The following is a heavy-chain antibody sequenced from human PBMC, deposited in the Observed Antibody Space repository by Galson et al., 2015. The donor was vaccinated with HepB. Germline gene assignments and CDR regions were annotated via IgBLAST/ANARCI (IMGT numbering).Heavy chain of an antibody. V-gene: IGHV1-18*01. D-gene: IGHD2-15*01. CDR3: ATTYCPAGTCSHAIDFGY. Sequence: SVKVSCKASGYTFINYGISWVRQAPGQGLEWMGWISTYNGNTNYAQKFQGRVTVTTDTSTSTAYMELRSLRSDDTAVYYCATTYCPAGTCSHAIDFGYWGQGTLVTVSS. CDR2: ISTYNGNT. CDR1: GYTFINYG. J-gene: IGHJ4*02.